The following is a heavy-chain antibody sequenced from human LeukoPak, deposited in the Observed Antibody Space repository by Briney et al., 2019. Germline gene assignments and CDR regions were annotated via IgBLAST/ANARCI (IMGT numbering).Heavy chain of an antibody. CDR2: ISSNGGST. D-gene: IGHD1-26*01. V-gene: IGHV3-64*01. CDR3: TRHPHKYSGSYFDY. Sequence: SGGSLRLSCAASGFTFSSYAMHWVRQAPGKGLEYVSAISSNGGSTYYANSVKGRFTISRDNSKNTLYLQMGSLKTEDTAVYHCTRHPHKYSGSYFDYWGQGTLVTVSS. CDR1: GFTFSSYA. J-gene: IGHJ4*02.